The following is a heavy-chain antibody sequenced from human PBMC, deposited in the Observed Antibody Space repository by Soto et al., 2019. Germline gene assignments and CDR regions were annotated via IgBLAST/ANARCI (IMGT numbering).Heavy chain of an antibody. V-gene: IGHV4-34*01. J-gene: IGHJ3*01. CDR2: INHSGST. CDR3: ARAYGLDAFDF. Sequence: PSDTLSLTCAVYGGSFSGYYWSWIRQPPGKGLEWIGEINHSGSTNYNPSLKSRVTISVDTSKNQFSLKLSSVTAADTAVYYCARAYGLDAFDFWGQGTMVTVSS. D-gene: IGHD4-17*01. CDR1: GGSFSGYY.